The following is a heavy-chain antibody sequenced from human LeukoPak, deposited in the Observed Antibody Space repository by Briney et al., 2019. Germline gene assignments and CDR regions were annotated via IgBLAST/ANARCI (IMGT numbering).Heavy chain of an antibody. CDR2: INPNSGGT. J-gene: IGHJ4*02. Sequence: ASVKVSCKASGYTITGYYMHWVRQAPGQGLEWMGRINPNSGGTNYAQKFQGRVTMTRDTSISSAYMELSRLRSDDTAVYYCARGGDYYDSSGYYYPAVDYWGQGTLVTVSS. CDR1: GYTITGYY. D-gene: IGHD3-22*01. V-gene: IGHV1-2*06. CDR3: ARGGDYYDSSGYYYPAVDY.